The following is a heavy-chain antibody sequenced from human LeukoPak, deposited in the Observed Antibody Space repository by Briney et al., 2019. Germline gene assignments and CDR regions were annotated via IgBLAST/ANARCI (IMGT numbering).Heavy chain of an antibody. Sequence: PGGSLRLSCAASGFTFSSYAMHWVRQAPGKGLEWVAVISYDGSNKYYADSVKGRFTISRDNSKNTLYLQMNSLRAEDTAVYYCARGGTVTTYFQHWGQGTLVTVSS. J-gene: IGHJ1*01. V-gene: IGHV3-30-3*01. D-gene: IGHD4-17*01. CDR1: GFTFSSYA. CDR2: ISYDGSNK. CDR3: ARGGTVTTYFQH.